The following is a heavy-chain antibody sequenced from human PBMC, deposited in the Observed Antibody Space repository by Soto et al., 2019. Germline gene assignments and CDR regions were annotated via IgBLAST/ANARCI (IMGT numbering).Heavy chain of an antibody. J-gene: IGHJ4*02. CDR3: AKDRDYGDYSYTYYFDY. Sequence: EVQLLESGGGLVQPGGSLRLSCAASGFTFSSYAMSWVRQAPGKGLEWVSAISGSGGSTYYADSVKGLFTISRDNTKNTMYLQMNSRSTEDTAVYYCAKDRDYGDYSYTYYFDYWGQGTLVTVSS. D-gene: IGHD4-17*01. CDR1: GFTFSSYA. CDR2: ISGSGGST. V-gene: IGHV3-23*01.